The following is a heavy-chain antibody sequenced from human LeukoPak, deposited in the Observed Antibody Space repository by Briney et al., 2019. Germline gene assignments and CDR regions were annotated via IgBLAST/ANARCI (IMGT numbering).Heavy chain of an antibody. CDR2: IYPGDSDT. D-gene: IGHD3-3*01. J-gene: IGHJ4*02. Sequence: GESLKISCKGSGYTLTTYWIGWVRQMPGKGLEWMGIIYPGDSDTRYSPSFQGQVTISADKSISTAYLQWSSLKASDTAMYYCARQKSAYDSEFDYWGQGTLVTVSS. CDR1: GYTLTTYW. V-gene: IGHV5-51*01. CDR3: ARQKSAYDSEFDY.